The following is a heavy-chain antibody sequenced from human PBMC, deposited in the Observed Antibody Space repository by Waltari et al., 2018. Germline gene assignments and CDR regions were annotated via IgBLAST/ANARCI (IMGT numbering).Heavy chain of an antibody. D-gene: IGHD5-18*01. CDR3: ARDPGWDTAMPTGFDYYYMDV. J-gene: IGHJ6*03. Sequence: QVQLVQSGAEVKKPGSSVKVSCKASGGTFSSYAISWVRPAPGQGPEWMGGIIPIFGTANHAQKFQGRVTITADESTSTAYMEVSSLRSEDTAVYYCARDPGWDTAMPTGFDYYYMDVWGKGTTVTISS. CDR1: GGTFSSYA. V-gene: IGHV1-69*12. CDR2: IIPIFGTA.